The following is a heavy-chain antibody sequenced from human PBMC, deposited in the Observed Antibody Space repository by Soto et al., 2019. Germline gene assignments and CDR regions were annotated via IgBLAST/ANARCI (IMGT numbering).Heavy chain of an antibody. CDR2: ISAYNGNT. CDR3: ARDMRSGQSSHLAYYYDSSGYYDAFDI. V-gene: IGHV1-18*01. CDR1: GYTFTSYG. Sequence: GPSVKVSCKASGYTFTSYGISWVRQAPGQGLEWMGWISAYNGNTNYAQKLQGRVTMTTDTSTSTAYMELRSLRSDDTAVYYCARDMRSGQSSHLAYYYDSSGYYDAFDIWGQGTMVTVSS. D-gene: IGHD3-22*01. J-gene: IGHJ3*02.